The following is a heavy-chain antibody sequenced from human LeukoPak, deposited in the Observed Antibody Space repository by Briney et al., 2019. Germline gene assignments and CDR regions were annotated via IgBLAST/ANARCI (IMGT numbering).Heavy chain of an antibody. D-gene: IGHD3-16*01. CDR3: ARRGKGGAFDI. CDR2: IYHSGST. V-gene: IGHV4-30-2*01. J-gene: IGHJ3*02. Sequence: EWIGYIYHSGSTYYNPSLKSRVTMSVDRSKNQFSLKLSSVTAADTAVYYCARRGKGGAFDIWGQGTMVTVSS.